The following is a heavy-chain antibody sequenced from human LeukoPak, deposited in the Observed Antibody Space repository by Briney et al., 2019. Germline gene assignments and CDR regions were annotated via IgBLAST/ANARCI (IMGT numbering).Heavy chain of an antibody. CDR3: AGEGSGWLPNF. CDR1: GFTFSSYS. J-gene: IGHJ4*02. Sequence: GGSLRLSCAASGFTFSSYSMNWVRQAPGKGLEWVSSISSSSSYIYYADSVKGRFTISRDNAKNSLYLQMNSLRAEDTAIYYCAGEGSGWLPNFWGQGTLVTVSS. CDR2: ISSSSSYI. D-gene: IGHD6-19*01. V-gene: IGHV3-21*01.